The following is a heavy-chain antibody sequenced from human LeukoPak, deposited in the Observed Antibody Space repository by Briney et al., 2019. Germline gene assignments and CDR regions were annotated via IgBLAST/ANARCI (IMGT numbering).Heavy chain of an antibody. CDR1: GGSFSGYY. CDR2: INHRGST. D-gene: IGHD3-10*01. J-gene: IGHJ4*02. Sequence: PSETLSLTCAVYGGSFSGYYWSWIRQPPGKGLEWIGEINHRGSTNHNPSLKSRVTISVDTSKNQFFLKLSSVTAADTAVYYCARGSMVRGVIIPDWGQGTLVTVSS. CDR3: ARGSMVRGVIIPD. V-gene: IGHV4-34*01.